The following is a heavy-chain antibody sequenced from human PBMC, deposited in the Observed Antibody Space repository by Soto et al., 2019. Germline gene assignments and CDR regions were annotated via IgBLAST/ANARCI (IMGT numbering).Heavy chain of an antibody. CDR3: ARPTSGAFDI. CDR2: VYYSGTT. D-gene: IGHD3-10*01. V-gene: IGHV4-61*08. J-gene: IGHJ3*02. CDR1: GGSIDSGDYY. Sequence: SETLSLTCTVSGGSIDSGDYYWSWIRQPPGKGLEWIGYVYYSGTTNYNPSLKSRVTISVDTSKNQFSLKLSSVTAADTAVYYCARPTSGAFDIWGQGTMVTVSS.